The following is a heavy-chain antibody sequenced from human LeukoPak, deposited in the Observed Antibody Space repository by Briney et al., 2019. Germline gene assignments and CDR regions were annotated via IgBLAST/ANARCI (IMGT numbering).Heavy chain of an antibody. CDR3: ARQFQGFSLYVVPAAKGAFDI. D-gene: IGHD2-2*01. CDR2: IYPGDSDT. V-gene: IGHV5-51*01. CDR1: GYSFTTYW. J-gene: IGHJ3*02. Sequence: RGESLKISCKGSGYSFTTYWIGWVRQMPGKGLEWMGIIYPGDSDTRYSPSFQGQVTISADKSISTAYLQWSSLKASDTAMYYCARQFQGFSLYVVPAAKGAFDIWGQGTMVTVSS.